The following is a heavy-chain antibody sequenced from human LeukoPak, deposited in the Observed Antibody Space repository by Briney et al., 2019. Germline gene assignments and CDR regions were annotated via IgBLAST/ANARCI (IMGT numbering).Heavy chain of an antibody. CDR2: ISAYNGNT. V-gene: IGHV1-18*01. Sequence: EASVKVSCKASGYTFTSYGISWVRQAPGQGLEWMGWISAYNGNTNYAQKLQGRVTMTTDTSTSTAYMELRSLRSDDTAVYYCARVPFTADCSSTSCSPGGLTPGDWFDPWGQGTLVTVPS. CDR1: GYTFTSYG. D-gene: IGHD2-2*01. CDR3: ARVPFTADCSSTSCSPGGLTPGDWFDP. J-gene: IGHJ5*02.